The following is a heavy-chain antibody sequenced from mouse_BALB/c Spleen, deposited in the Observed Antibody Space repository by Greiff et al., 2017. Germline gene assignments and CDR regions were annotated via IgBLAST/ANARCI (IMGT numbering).Heavy chain of an antibody. J-gene: IGHJ2*01. CDR1: GYTFSSYW. V-gene: IGHV1-9*01. CDR2: ILPGSGST. Sequence: QVQLKQSGAELVKPGASVKISCKATGYTFSSYWIEWVKQRPGHGLEWIGEILPGSGSTNYNEKFKGKATFTADTSSNTAYMQLSSLTSEDSAVYYCARSGLRRRYYFDYWGQGTTLTVSS. CDR3: ARSGLRRRYYFDY. D-gene: IGHD2-2*01.